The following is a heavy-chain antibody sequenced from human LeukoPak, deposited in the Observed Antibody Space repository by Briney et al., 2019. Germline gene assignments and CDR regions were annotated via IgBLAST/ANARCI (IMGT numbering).Heavy chain of an antibody. V-gene: IGHV4-39*07. CDR3: ARARKAVAPNSDY. CDR1: GGSISSSSYY. CDR2: IYYSGST. D-gene: IGHD6-19*01. J-gene: IGHJ4*02. Sequence: PSETLSLTCTVSGGSISSSSYYWGWIRQPPGKGLEWIGSIYYSGSTYYNPSLKSRVTISVDTSKNQFSLKLSSVTAADTAVYYCARARKAVAPNSDYWGQGTLVTVSS.